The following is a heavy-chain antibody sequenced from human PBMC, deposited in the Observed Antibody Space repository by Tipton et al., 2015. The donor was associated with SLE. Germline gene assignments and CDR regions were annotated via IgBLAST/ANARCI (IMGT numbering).Heavy chain of an antibody. CDR2: IKQDGREE. J-gene: IGHJ3*01. Sequence: GSLRLSCTASGFTFSTYWMSWVRQAPGKGLEWVANIKQDGREENYVDSVNGRFTISRDNVKNSLYLQMKSLRVEDTAVYYCAKDRGSTNWYGDAFDFWGQGTMVTVSS. CDR1: GFTFSTYW. CDR3: AKDRGSTNWYGDAFDF. D-gene: IGHD6-13*01. V-gene: IGHV3-7*03.